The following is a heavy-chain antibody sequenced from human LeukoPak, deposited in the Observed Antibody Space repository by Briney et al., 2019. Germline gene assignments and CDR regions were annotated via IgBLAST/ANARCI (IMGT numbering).Heavy chain of an antibody. D-gene: IGHD6-6*01. V-gene: IGHV4-59*01. Sequence: SETLPLTCTVSGGSISSYYWSWIRQPPGKGLEWIGYIYYSGSTNYNPSLKSRVTISVDTSKNQFSLKLSSVTAADTAVYYCAREAARRDHRYYYYYYYMDVWGKGTTVTVSS. CDR1: GGSISSYY. J-gene: IGHJ6*03. CDR2: IYYSGST. CDR3: AREAARRDHRYYYYYYYMDV.